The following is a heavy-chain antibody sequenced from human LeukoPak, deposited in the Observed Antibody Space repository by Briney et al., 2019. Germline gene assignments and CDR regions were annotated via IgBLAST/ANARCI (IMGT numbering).Heavy chain of an antibody. CDR1: GFTFSSYW. J-gene: IGHJ4*02. D-gene: IGHD1-26*01. CDR3: ARGGSYGSFDY. V-gene: IGHV3-7*01. CDR2: IQQDGSEK. Sequence: PGGSLRLSCAASGFTFSSYWMSWVRPTPGKGLEGVANIQQDGSEKNYVDSVKGRFTISRDTAKNSLYLQMNSLRAEDTAVYYCARGGSYGSFDYWGQGTLVTVSS.